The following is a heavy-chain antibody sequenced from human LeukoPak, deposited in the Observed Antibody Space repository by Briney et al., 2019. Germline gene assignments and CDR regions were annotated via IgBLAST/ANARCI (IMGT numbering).Heavy chain of an antibody. CDR1: GGSISSGSYY. J-gene: IGHJ5*02. CDR2: IYTSGST. D-gene: IGHD2-2*01. V-gene: IGHV4-61*02. Sequence: SQTLSLTCTVSGGSISSGSYYWRWIRQPAGKGLEWCGGIYTSGSTNYNSSLKSRVTISVGTSKTQFSLKLSSVTAADTAVYYWARAQKIVVVPTSIPGVDPWGQGTLVTVSS. CDR3: ARAQKIVVVPTSIPGVDP.